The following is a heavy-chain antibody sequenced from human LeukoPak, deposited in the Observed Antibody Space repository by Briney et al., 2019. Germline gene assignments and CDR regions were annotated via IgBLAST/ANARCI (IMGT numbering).Heavy chain of an antibody. CDR3: ARARLAYYDILTGFDP. CDR1: GGSFSGYY. CDR2: IYYSGST. Sequence: PSETLSLTCAVYGGSFSGYYWSWIRQPPGKGLEWIGYIYYSGSTNYNPSLKSRVTISVDTSKNQFSLKLSSVTAADTAVYYCARARLAYYDILTGFDPWGQGTLVTVSS. D-gene: IGHD3-9*01. J-gene: IGHJ5*02. V-gene: IGHV4-59*01.